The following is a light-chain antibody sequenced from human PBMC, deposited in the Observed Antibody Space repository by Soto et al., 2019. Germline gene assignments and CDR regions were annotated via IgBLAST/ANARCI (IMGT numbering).Light chain of an antibody. J-gene: IGLJ1*01. V-gene: IGLV2-11*01. Sequence: QSALTQPRSVSGSPGQSVTISCTGTSSDVGGYNYVSWYQQHPGKAPKLMIYDVTKRPSGVPDRFSGSKSGTTASLTISGLQAADEADYYCCSFAGGNSFAFGTGTKLTVL. CDR3: CSFAGGNSFA. CDR1: SSDVGGYNY. CDR2: DVT.